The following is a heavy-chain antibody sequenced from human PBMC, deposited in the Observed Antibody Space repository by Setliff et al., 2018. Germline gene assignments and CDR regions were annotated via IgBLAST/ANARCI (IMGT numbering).Heavy chain of an antibody. J-gene: IGHJ4*02. CDR2: IKQDGSET. Sequence: GGSLRLSCAASGFTFSSYWMTWVRQAPGKGLEWVANIKQDGSETYYVDSVKGRFTISRDNAKNSLYLQMNSLRTEDAAVYYCARAYDFWSGYMGMDSWGQGTLVTVSS. CDR1: GFTFSSYW. D-gene: IGHD3-3*01. V-gene: IGHV3-7*04. CDR3: ARAYDFWSGYMGMDS.